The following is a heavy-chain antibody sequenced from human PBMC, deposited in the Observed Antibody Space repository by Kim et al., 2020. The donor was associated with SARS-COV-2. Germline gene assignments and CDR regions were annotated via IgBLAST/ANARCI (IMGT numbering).Heavy chain of an antibody. CDR2: ISYDGSNK. CDR1: GFTFSSYG. J-gene: IGHJ2*01. V-gene: IGHV3-30*18. Sequence: GGSLRLSCAASGFTFSSYGMHWVRQAPGKGLEWVAVISYDGSNKYYADSVKCRFTISRDNSKNTLYLQMNSLRAEDTAVYYCAKDLKYYDSSGYYPWY. CDR3: AKDLKYYDSSGYYPWY. D-gene: IGHD3-22*01.